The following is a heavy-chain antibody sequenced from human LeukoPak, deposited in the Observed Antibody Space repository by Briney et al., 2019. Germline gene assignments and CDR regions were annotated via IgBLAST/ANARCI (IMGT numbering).Heavy chain of an antibody. CDR1: GGSFSGYY. J-gene: IGHJ4*02. D-gene: IGHD3-10*01. CDR3: ARELRRFGELLYTT. CDR2: INHSGST. Sequence: KPSETLSLTCAVYGGSFSGYYWSWIRQPPGKGLEWIGEINHSGSTNYNPSLKSRVTISVGTSKNQFSLKLSSVTAADTAVYYCARELRRFGELLYTTWGQGTLVTVSS. V-gene: IGHV4-34*01.